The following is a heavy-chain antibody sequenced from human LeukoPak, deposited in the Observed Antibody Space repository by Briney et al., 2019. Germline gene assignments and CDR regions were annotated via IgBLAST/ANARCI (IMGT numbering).Heavy chain of an antibody. D-gene: IGHD4-17*01. CDR3: ASSSYGDYGPADY. J-gene: IGHJ4*02. CDR1: GGSFSGYY. Sequence: PSETLSLTCAVYGGSFSGYYRSWIRQPPGKGLEWIGEINHSGSTNYNPSLKSRVTISVDTSKNQFSLKLSSVTAADTAVYYCASSSYGDYGPADYWGQGTLVTVSS. V-gene: IGHV4-34*01. CDR2: INHSGST.